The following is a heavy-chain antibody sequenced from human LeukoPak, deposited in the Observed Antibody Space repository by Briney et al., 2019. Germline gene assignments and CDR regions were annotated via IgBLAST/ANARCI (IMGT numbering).Heavy chain of an antibody. J-gene: IGHJ4*02. CDR3: AKNSGPRSFDY. Sequence: QPGGSLRLSCAASGFTFSNYEMNWVRQAPGKGLEWVSYISSSGTTLYYADSVKGRFSISRDNAKNSLYLQMNSLRVEDTAVYYCAKNSGPRSFDYWGQGTLVTVSS. D-gene: IGHD4-23*01. CDR2: ISSSGTTL. CDR1: GFTFSNYE. V-gene: IGHV3-48*03.